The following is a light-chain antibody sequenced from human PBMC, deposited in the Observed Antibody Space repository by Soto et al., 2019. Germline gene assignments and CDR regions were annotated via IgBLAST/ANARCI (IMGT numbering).Light chain of an antibody. CDR2: DAS. Sequence: IQMTQSPSTLSASLGDRVTITCRASQTISSWLAWYQQKPGKAPKLLIYDASSLESGVPSRFRGRGSGTQFTLTISSLQPDDFETYYCQPYNSFSGTFGPGTKVDIK. CDR3: QPYNSFSGT. J-gene: IGKJ1*01. V-gene: IGKV1-5*01. CDR1: QTISSW.